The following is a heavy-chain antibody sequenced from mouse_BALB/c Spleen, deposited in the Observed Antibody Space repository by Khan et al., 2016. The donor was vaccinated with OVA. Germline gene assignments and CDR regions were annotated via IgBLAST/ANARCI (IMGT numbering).Heavy chain of an antibody. CDR2: ISSDGSYT. J-gene: IGHJ2*01. Sequence: EVELVESGGGLVKPGGSLKLSCAASGFTFSYYAVSWVSQTPEKRLEWVATISSDGSYTYYADSVKGRFIISRDNANNTPYLQMYSLRSEDTAMYCCARLGYDDAYFDYWGQGTTLTVSS. CDR1: GFTFSYYA. CDR3: ARLGYDDAYFDY. V-gene: IGHV5-9-3*01. D-gene: IGHD2-14*01.